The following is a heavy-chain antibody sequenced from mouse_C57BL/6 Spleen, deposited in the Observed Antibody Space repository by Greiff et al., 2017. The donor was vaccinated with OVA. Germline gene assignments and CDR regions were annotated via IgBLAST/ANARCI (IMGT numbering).Heavy chain of an antibody. J-gene: IGHJ3*01. CDR1: GFTFSSYS. Sequence: EVQGVESGGGLVKPGGSLKLSCSASGFTFSSYSMSWVRQTPEKRLEWVATISDGGSYTYYPHNVKGRFTISRDNAKNNLYLQMSHLKSEDTAMYYCAREAVVERGLFAYWGQGTLVTVSA. V-gene: IGHV5-4*01. CDR2: ISDGGSYT. CDR3: AREAVVERGLFAY. D-gene: IGHD1-1*01.